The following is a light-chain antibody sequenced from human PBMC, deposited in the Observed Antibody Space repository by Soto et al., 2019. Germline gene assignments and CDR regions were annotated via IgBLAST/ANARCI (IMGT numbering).Light chain of an antibody. V-gene: IGLV2-14*01. Sequence: QSVLTQPASVSGSPGQSITISCTGTSSDVGSYKYVSWFQQHPGNAPKLIISEVRDRPSGVSTRFSGSKSGNTASLTISGLQPEDEADYYCSSYTTSGTPYVFGTGTKLTVL. CDR3: SSYTTSGTPYV. J-gene: IGLJ1*01. CDR1: SSDVGSYKY. CDR2: EVR.